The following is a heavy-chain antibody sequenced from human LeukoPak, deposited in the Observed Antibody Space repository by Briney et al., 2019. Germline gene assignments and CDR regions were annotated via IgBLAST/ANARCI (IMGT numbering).Heavy chain of an antibody. CDR1: GFTFSSYG. CDR2: IRYDGSNK. J-gene: IGHJ4*02. CDR3: AKTLLRGYSYGYFDY. D-gene: IGHD5-18*01. V-gene: IGHV3-30*02. Sequence: GGSLRLSCAASGFTFSSYGMHWVRQAPGKGLEWVAFIRYDGSNKYYADSVKGRFTISRDNSKNTLYLQMNSLRAEDTAVYYCAKTLLRGYSYGYFDYWGQGTLVTVSS.